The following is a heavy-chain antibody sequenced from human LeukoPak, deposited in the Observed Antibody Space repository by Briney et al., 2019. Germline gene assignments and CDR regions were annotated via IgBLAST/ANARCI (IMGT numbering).Heavy chain of an antibody. D-gene: IGHD2-2*01. CDR3: AKGLGYCSSTSCYYYYYYGMDV. CDR2: ISGSGGST. CDR1: GFTFSSYW. V-gene: IGHV3-23*01. J-gene: IGHJ6*02. Sequence: GGSLRLSCAASGFTFSSYWMSWVRQAPGKGLEWISAISGSGGSTYYADSVKGRFTISRDNSKNTLYLQMNSLRAEDTAVYYCAKGLGYCSSTSCYYYYYYGMDVWGQGTTVTVSS.